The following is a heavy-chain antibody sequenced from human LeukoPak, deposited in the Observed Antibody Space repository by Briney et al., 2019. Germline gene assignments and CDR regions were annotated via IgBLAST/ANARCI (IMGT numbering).Heavy chain of an antibody. CDR3: ARYNTGSVDY. CDR2: IWYDGSKK. CDR1: GFTFSSYG. V-gene: IGHV3-33*01. Sequence: GGSLRLFCAASGFTFSSYGMHWFRQAPGKGLEWVAVIWYDGSKKYCADSVKGRFTISRDNSKNTLYLQMDSLRAEDTAVYYCARYNTGSVDYWGQGTLVTVSS. D-gene: IGHD2-8*02. J-gene: IGHJ4*02.